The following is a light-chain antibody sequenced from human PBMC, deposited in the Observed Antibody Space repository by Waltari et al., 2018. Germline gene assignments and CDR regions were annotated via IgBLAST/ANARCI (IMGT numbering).Light chain of an antibody. V-gene: IGKV3-20*01. CDR2: GAS. CDR1: QSVFSNY. J-gene: IGKJ1*01. CDR3: HQYGSSPWT. Sequence: EIVLTQSPGTLSLSPGETPTLSCRASQSVFSNYLAWYQQKPGQAPRLLIFGASSRAAGIPDRFSGSGSGTDFTLTISRLKPEDFAVFYCHQYGSSPWTFGQGTKVEIK.